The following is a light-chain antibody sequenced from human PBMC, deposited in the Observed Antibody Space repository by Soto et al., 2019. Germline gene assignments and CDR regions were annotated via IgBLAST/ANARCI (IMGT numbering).Light chain of an antibody. J-gene: IGLJ1*01. CDR1: SSDVGGYYF. Sequence: QSALAQPASVSGSPGQSITISCTGTSSDVGGYYFVSWYQQYPGKAPKLMIYEVSNRPSGVSNRFSGSKSGNTASLTISGLQAEDEADHYCSSYTSSSTYVFGTGTKVTVL. CDR3: SSYTSSSTYV. V-gene: IGLV2-14*01. CDR2: EVS.